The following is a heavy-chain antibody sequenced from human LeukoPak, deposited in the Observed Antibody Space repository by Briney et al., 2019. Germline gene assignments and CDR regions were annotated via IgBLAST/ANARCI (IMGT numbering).Heavy chain of an antibody. V-gene: IGHV4-34*01. Sequence: SETLSLTCAVYGGSFSGYYWSWIRQPPGKGLEWTGEINHSGSTNYNPSLKSRVTISIDTSKNQFSLKLSSVTAADTAVCYCAGVLNDPDVFDIWAKGKMVTVSS. D-gene: IGHD3-16*01. CDR3: AGVLNDPDVFDI. J-gene: IGHJ3*02. CDR2: INHSGST. CDR1: GGSFSGYY.